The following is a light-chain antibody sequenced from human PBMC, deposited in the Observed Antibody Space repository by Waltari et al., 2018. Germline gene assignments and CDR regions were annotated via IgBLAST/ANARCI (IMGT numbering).Light chain of an antibody. CDR2: DVS. V-gene: IGLV2-14*03. Sequence: QSALTQPASVSGSPGQSITISCTGTSSDVGAYNYVSWYQQHPGKVPKLISYDVSHRPSGVSVRFSGSKSDNTASLTISGLQAEDEADYYCISYTTSDTMIFGGGTKLTVL. CDR3: ISYTTSDTMI. CDR1: SSDVGAYNY. J-gene: IGLJ2*01.